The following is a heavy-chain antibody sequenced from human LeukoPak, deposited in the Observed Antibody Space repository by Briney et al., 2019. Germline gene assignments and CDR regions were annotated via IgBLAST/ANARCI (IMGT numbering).Heavy chain of an antibody. CDR1: GFASSRYS. V-gene: IGHV3-21*01. J-gene: IGHJ4*02. CDR3: AREIVSSTCFDY. CDR2: ISSSSGYI. D-gene: IGHD2-2*01. Sequence: GGSLRLSCAASGFASSRYSMNWVRQAPGKGLEWVSSISSSSGYIYYADSVKGRFTISRDNAKNSLYLQMNSLRAEDTAVYYCAREIVSSTCFDYWGQGALVTVSS.